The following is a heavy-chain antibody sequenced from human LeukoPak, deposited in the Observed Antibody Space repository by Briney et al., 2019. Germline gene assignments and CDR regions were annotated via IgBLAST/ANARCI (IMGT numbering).Heavy chain of an antibody. CDR2: LSGSGGGT. CDR1: GITLSNYG. V-gene: IGHV3-23*01. D-gene: IGHD3-10*01. CDR3: AKRGVVIRVFLVGFHKEAYYFDS. Sequence: GGSLRLSCAVSGITLSNYGMSWVRQAPGKGLGWVAGLSGSGGGTNYADSVQGRFTISRDNPKNTLYLQMNSLRAEDTAVYFCAKRGVVIRVFLVGFHKEAYYFDSWGQGALVTVSS. J-gene: IGHJ4*02.